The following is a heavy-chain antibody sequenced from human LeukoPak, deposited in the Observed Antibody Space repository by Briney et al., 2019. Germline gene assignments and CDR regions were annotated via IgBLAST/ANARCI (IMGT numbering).Heavy chain of an antibody. Sequence: GGSLRLSCAAPGFTSSSYAMHWVRQAPGKGLGWGAVISYDGSNKYYADSVKGRFTISRDNSKNTLYLQMNSLRAEDTAVYYCASEGRGLAVAGTFDYWGQGTLVTVSS. D-gene: IGHD6-19*01. CDR1: GFTSSSYA. CDR3: ASEGRGLAVAGTFDY. J-gene: IGHJ4*02. V-gene: IGHV3-30-3*01. CDR2: ISYDGSNK.